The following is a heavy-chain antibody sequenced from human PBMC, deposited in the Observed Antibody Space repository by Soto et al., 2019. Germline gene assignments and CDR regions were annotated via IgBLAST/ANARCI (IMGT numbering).Heavy chain of an antibody. Sequence: PGGSLRLSCAASGFTFSSYGMHWVRQAPGKGLEWVAVISYDGSNKYYADSVKGRFTISRDNSKNTLYLQMNSLRAEDTAVYYCAKDRPVSIAAAGTALDYWGQGTLVTVSS. D-gene: IGHD6-13*01. V-gene: IGHV3-30*18. CDR3: AKDRPVSIAAAGTALDY. J-gene: IGHJ4*02. CDR2: ISYDGSNK. CDR1: GFTFSSYG.